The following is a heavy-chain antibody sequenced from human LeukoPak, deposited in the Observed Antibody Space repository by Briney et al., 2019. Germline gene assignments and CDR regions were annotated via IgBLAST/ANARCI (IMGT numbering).Heavy chain of an antibody. Sequence: ASVKVSCKASGYTFTGYYMHWVRQAPGQGLEWMGWINPNSGGTNYAQKFQGRVTMTRDTSISTAYMELGRLRSDDTAVYYCARDREASMVRGVQYYFDYWGQGTLVTVSS. J-gene: IGHJ4*02. CDR2: INPNSGGT. D-gene: IGHD3-10*01. CDR1: GYTFTGYY. V-gene: IGHV1-2*02. CDR3: ARDREASMVRGVQYYFDY.